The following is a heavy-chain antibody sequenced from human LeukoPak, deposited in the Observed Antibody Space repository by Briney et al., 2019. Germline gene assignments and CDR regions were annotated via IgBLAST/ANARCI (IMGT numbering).Heavy chain of an antibody. D-gene: IGHD6-13*01. CDR2: LSDSGEKT. Sequence: GGSLRLSCAASGFAFSNYAMSWVRQAPGKGLDWVSALSDSGEKTFYSDSVKGRFTISRDNSKNTLYLQMHSLRAEDTAVYFCAKDVDSWSQGYFDCWGQGTLVTVSS. J-gene: IGHJ4*02. CDR3: AKDVDSWSQGYFDC. V-gene: IGHV3-23*01. CDR1: GFAFSNYA.